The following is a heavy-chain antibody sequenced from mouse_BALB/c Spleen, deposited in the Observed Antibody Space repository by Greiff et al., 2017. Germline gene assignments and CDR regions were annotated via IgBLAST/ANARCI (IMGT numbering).Heavy chain of an antibody. CDR1: GFSLTDYG. CDR3: AKVGLLRLSYFDY. J-gene: IGHJ2*01. CDR2: IWGGGST. D-gene: IGHD1-2*01. Sequence: QVQLQQSGPGLVAPSQSLSITCTVSGFSLTDYGVSWIRQPPGKGLEWLGVIWGGGSTYYNSALKSRLSISKDNSKSQVFLKMNSLQTDDTAMYYCAKVGLLRLSYFDYWGQGTTLTVSS. V-gene: IGHV2-6-5*01.